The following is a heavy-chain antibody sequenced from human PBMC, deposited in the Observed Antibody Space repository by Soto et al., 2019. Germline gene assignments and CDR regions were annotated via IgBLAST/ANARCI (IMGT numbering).Heavy chain of an antibody. CDR1: GFTFSSYA. V-gene: IGHV3-23*01. CDR2: ISGSGGST. CDR3: AKLRIFEVLLWSPNLYFDY. Sequence: GGSLRLSCAASGFTFSSYAMSWVRQAPGKGLEWVSAISGSGGSTYYADSVKGRFTISRDNSKNTLYLQMNSLRAEDTAVYYCAKLRIFEVLLWSPNLYFDYWGQGTLVTVSS. J-gene: IGHJ4*02. D-gene: IGHD3-10*01.